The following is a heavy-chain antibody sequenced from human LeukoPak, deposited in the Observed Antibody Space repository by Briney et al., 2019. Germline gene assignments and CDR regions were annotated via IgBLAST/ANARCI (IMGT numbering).Heavy chain of an antibody. CDR1: GFSFSQHS. J-gene: IGHJ3*02. CDR3: VTGDNPDYTWEYHRLDAFDI. V-gene: IGHV3-21*01. D-gene: IGHD3-16*01. Sequence: NPGGSVRLSCEASGFSFSQHSMGWVRLAPGKGLEWVSSITGGGTFTFYADSVKGRFTVSRDNANNLLFLQLHSLRADDTAIYYCVTGDNPDYTWEYHRLDAFDIWGQGTMVTVS. CDR2: ITGGGTFT.